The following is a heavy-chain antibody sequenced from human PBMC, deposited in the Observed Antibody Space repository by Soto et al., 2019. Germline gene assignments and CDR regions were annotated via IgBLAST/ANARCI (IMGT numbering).Heavy chain of an antibody. CDR2: IYSGGST. CDR1: GFTVSSNY. CDR3: ARGSGGFRNYYYMDV. Sequence: EVQLVESGGGLVQPGGSLRLSCAASGFTVSSNYMSWVRQAPGKGLEWVSVIYSGGSTYYADSVKGRFTISRHNSKNTLYLQMNSLRAEDTAVYYCARGSGGFRNYYYMDVWGKGTTVTVSS. J-gene: IGHJ6*03. V-gene: IGHV3-53*04. D-gene: IGHD5-12*01.